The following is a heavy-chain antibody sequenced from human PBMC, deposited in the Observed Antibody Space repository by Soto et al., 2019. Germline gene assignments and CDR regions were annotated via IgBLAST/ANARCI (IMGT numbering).Heavy chain of an antibody. CDR3: ARGGYNNPRGGMDV. V-gene: IGHV3-33*01. CDR2: LWYDGINK. Sequence: VASLRLSCAASGFTFSSHAMHWVRQAPGKGLEWVAVLWYDGINKYYADSVKGRFAISRDNSKNTLYLQMNSLRAEDTAVYHCARGGYNNPRGGMDVWGQGTTPTVSS. D-gene: IGHD6-25*01. CDR1: GFTFSSHA. J-gene: IGHJ6*02.